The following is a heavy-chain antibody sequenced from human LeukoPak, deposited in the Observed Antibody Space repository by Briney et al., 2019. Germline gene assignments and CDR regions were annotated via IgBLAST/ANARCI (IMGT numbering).Heavy chain of an antibody. CDR1: GDSISSDAHY. CDR2: ISSSGST. D-gene: IGHD6-6*01. CDR3: ARDSREYSTSSFSLVFYYYMDV. V-gene: IGHV4-61*09. J-gene: IGHJ6*03. Sequence: SETLSLTCTVSGDSISSDAHYWKWIRQPAGKGLEWIGHISSSGSTNYNPSLKSRVTISVDTSENQFSLKLSSVTAADTAVYYSARDSREYSTSSFSLVFYYYMDVWGKGTTVTVSS.